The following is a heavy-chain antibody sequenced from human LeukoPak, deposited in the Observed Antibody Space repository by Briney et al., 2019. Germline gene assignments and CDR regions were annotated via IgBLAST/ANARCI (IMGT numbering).Heavy chain of an antibody. CDR2: IRNDGSNK. J-gene: IGHJ4*02. CDR3: ASGIVVAGTDS. Sequence: QTGGSLRLSCAASGLTFSNYGMHWVRQAPGKGLEWVAFIRNDGSNKFYADSVKGRFTVSRDNSKNTLYLQMNSLRAEDTAVYYCASGIVVAGTDSWGQGTLVTVSS. CDR1: GLTFSNYG. V-gene: IGHV3-30*02. D-gene: IGHD6-19*01.